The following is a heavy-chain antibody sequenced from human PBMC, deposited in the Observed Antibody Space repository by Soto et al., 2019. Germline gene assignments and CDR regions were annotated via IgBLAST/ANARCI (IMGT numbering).Heavy chain of an antibody. CDR3: ANIYDCGDYGQV. CDR1: GLTFSSHA. D-gene: IGHD4-17*01. V-gene: IGHV3-23*01. J-gene: IGHJ4*02. CDR2: ISGRGVNT. Sequence: EVQLLESGGGLVQPGGSLRLSCAASGLTFSSHAMSWVRQAPGKGLEWVSGISGRGVNTFYADSVKGRFTISRDNSKNTLYLQMNTLRVEDTAIYYCANIYDCGDYGQVWGQGTLVTVSS.